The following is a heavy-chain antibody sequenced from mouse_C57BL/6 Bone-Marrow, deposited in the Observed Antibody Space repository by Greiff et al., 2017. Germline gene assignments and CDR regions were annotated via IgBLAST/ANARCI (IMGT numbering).Heavy chain of an antibody. Sequence: EVHLVESGGGLVQPGESLKLSCESNEYEFPSHDMSWVRKTPEKRLELVAAINSDGGSTYYPDTMERRFIISRDNTKKTLYMQMSSLRSEDTALYYCARLPLCPYCFDYWGQGTTLTVSS. CDR2: INSDGGST. V-gene: IGHV5-2*01. D-gene: IGHD1-1*02. CDR1: EYEFPSHD. J-gene: IGHJ2*01. CDR3: ARLPLCPYCFDY.